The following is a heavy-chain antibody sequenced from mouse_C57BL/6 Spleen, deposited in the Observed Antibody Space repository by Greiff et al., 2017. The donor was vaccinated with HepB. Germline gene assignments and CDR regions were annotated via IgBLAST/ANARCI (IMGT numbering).Heavy chain of an antibody. CDR1: GYTFTSYT. J-gene: IGHJ1*03. Sequence: QVQLKESGAELARPGASVKMSCKASGYTFTSYTMHWVKQRPGQGLEWIGYINPSSGYTKYNQKFKDKATLTADKSSSTAYMQLSSLTSEDSAVYYCAREAYYYEKCVWGTGTTVTVSS. CDR2: INPSSGYT. CDR3: AREAYYYEKCV. V-gene: IGHV1-4*01. D-gene: IGHD1-1*01.